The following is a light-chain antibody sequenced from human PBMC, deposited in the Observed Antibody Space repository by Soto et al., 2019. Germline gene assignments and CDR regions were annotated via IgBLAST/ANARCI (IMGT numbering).Light chain of an antibody. Sequence: QSALAQPASVSGSPGQSITISCTGTSDDVGAYNSVSWYQQLPHKAPQVILYKGTQRPSGVSSRFSGSTSGNAASLTISGLQADDEPDYFCCSYAPESTYVFGTGTKVTVL. CDR3: CSYAPESTYV. CDR2: KGT. V-gene: IGLV2-23*01. CDR1: SDDVGAYNS. J-gene: IGLJ1*01.